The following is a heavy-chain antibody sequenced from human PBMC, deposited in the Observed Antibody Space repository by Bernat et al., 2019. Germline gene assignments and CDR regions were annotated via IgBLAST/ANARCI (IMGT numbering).Heavy chain of an antibody. CDR1: GYIFTGYY. CDR3: AREGGAGAYYYYGMDV. D-gene: IGHD3-10*01. V-gene: IGHV1-2*04. CDR2: INPNSGGT. J-gene: IGHJ6*02. Sequence: QVQLVQSGAEVKKPGASVKVSCKASGYIFTGYYMHWVRQAPGQGLGWMGWINPNSGGTNYAQKFQGWVNMARDTSSSTAYMEVSRLRSDDTAVYYCAREGGAGAYYYYGMDVWGQGTTVTVSS.